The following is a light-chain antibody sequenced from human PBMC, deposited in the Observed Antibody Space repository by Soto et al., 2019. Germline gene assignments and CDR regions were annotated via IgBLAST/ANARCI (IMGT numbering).Light chain of an antibody. CDR3: QSYDSSLSVMV. J-gene: IGLJ2*01. CDR2: TNN. CDR1: SSNIGTHFD. Sequence: QSVLTQPPSVSGAPGQRVTISCTGSSSNIGTHFDVHWYQHLPGTAPKLPIYTNNNRPSGVPDRFSGSTSGTSASLAITGLQAEDEADYYCQSYDSSLSVMVFGGGTKVTVL. V-gene: IGLV1-40*01.